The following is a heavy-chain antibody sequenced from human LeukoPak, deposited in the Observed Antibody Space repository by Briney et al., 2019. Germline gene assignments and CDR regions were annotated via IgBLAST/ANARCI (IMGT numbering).Heavy chain of an antibody. Sequence: GASVKVSFTASGYTFTASYIHWVRQAPGQGLEWMGWISTYNGNTNYAQKLQGRVTMTTDTSTSTAYMELRSLRSDDTAVYYCARDVGGTKGAFDIWGQGTMVTVSS. CDR2: ISTYNGNT. V-gene: IGHV1-18*04. CDR1: GYTFTASY. CDR3: ARDVGGTKGAFDI. J-gene: IGHJ3*02. D-gene: IGHD1-1*01.